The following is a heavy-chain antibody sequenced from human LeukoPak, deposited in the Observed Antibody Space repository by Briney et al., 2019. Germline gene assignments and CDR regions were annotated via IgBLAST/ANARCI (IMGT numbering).Heavy chain of an antibody. J-gene: IGHJ4*02. Sequence: GGSLRLSCAASGFTFSSYAMHWVRQAPGKGLEWVSAISGSGGSTYYADSVKGRFTISRDNSKNTLYLQMNSLRAEDTAVYYCAKVGSSSPIFDYWGQGTLVTVSS. V-gene: IGHV3-23*01. CDR3: AKVGSSSPIFDY. D-gene: IGHD6-13*01. CDR1: GFTFSSYA. CDR2: ISGSGGST.